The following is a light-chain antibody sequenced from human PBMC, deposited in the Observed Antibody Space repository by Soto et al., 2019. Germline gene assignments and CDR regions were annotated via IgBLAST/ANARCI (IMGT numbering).Light chain of an antibody. CDR1: QGVSSA. Sequence: AIPLTQSPSSLSASVGDRVRIFCRASQGVSSALAWYQQKPGKAPELLIYGVSSMESGVQSRLSGTGSGTEFTLTISSPQTEDFAPYYCQQFNNFPLTFGGGTKVEI. CDR2: GVS. V-gene: IGKV1D-13*01. J-gene: IGKJ4*01. CDR3: QQFNNFPLT.